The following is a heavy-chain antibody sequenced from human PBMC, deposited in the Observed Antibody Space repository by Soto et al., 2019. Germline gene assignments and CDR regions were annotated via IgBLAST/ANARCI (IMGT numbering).Heavy chain of an antibody. V-gene: IGHV1-2*02. J-gene: IGHJ6*02. CDR2: ISPRSGSA. CDR1: GYPFSEYY. D-gene: IGHD3-10*02. Sequence: QMQLVQSGAEVKKPGASVKVSCKASGYPFSEYYIHWVRQAPGQGLEWMGWISPRSGSANLAQRFPGRVSMTRDTSITTAYMEMRGLKSDDTAVYYCARGPFYVPAYGMDVWGQGTTVTVSS. CDR3: ARGPFYVPAYGMDV.